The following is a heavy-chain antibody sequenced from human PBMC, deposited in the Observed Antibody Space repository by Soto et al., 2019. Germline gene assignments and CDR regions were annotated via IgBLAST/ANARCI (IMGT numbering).Heavy chain of an antibody. CDR3: ATHPGYSYAFDY. Sequence: GGSLRLSCAASGFTFSSYAMSWVRQAPGKGLEWVSAISGSGGSTYYADSVKGRFTISRDNSKNTLYLQMNSLRVEDTAVYYCATHPGYSYAFDYWGQGTLVTVSS. CDR1: GFTFSSYA. CDR2: ISGSGGST. V-gene: IGHV3-23*01. D-gene: IGHD5-18*01. J-gene: IGHJ4*02.